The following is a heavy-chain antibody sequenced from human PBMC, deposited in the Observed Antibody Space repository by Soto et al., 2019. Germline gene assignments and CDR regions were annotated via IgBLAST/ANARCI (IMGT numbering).Heavy chain of an antibody. J-gene: IGHJ4*02. CDR3: ARHPYSGYVFDY. CDR2: IFYSGNT. V-gene: IGHV4-39*01. D-gene: IGHD5-12*01. Sequence: PSETLSLTCTVSGDSISSSNYYWAWIRQPPEKGLEWIGSIFYSGNTYYNPSLKSRVTISMDMSKNQFSLKLSSVTAADTAVYFCARHPYSGYVFDYWGQGTLVTVSS. CDR1: GDSISSSNYY.